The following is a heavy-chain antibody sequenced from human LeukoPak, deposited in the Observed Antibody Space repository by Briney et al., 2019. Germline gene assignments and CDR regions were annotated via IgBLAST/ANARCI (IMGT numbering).Heavy chain of an antibody. J-gene: IGHJ3*02. CDR3: AATRGI. CDR1: GGPISSSY. V-gene: IGHV4-59*01. Sequence: SETLSLTCTVSGGPISSSYWSWIRQPPGKGLEWMGYIYNSGSTNYNPSLKSRVSISADTSKNQFSLKLTSVTAADTAVYYCAATRGIWGQGTMATVSS. D-gene: IGHD6-6*01. CDR2: IYNSGST.